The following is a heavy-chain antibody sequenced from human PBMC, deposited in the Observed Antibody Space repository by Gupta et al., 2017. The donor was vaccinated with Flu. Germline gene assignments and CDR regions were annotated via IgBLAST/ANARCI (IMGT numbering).Heavy chain of an antibody. CDR2: ISSDGTIT. D-gene: IGHD6-13*01. J-gene: IGHJ4*02. CDR3: TRDKSWRGELDY. V-gene: IGHV3-74*01. CDR1: GFTFSSYW. Sequence: EVQLVESGGGLVQPGGSLRLSCAAAGFTFSSYWMHWVRQAPGKGLVWVSRISSDGTITSYADSVKGRFTISRDNAKNTLYLQMNSLRAEDTAMYYCTRDKSWRGELDYWGQGTLVTVSS.